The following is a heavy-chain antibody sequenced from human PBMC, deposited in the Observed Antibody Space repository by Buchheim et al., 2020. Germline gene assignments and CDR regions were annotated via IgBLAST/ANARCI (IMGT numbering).Heavy chain of an antibody. J-gene: IGHJ4*02. CDR2: IRSKAYGGTT. D-gene: IGHD3-22*01. Sequence: EVQLVVSGGGLVQPGRSLRLSCAASGFTFGDYAMSWVRQAPGKGLEWVGFIRSKAYGGTTEYAASVKGRFTISRDDSKSIAYLQMNSLKTEDTAVYYCTRVLGYYDSSGYSDYWGQGTL. CDR3: TRVLGYYDSSGYSDY. CDR1: GFTFGDYA. V-gene: IGHV3-49*04.